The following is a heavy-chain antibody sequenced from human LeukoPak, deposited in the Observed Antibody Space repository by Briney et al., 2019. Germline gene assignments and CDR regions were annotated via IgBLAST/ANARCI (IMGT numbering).Heavy chain of an antibody. Sequence: GASVKVSCKASGYTFTSCAMHWVRQAPGQRLEWMGWINAGNGNTKYSQKFQGRVTITRDTSASTAYMELSSLRSEDTAVYYCARDGYSSNPFDYWGQGTLVTVSS. D-gene: IGHD6-13*01. CDR1: GYTFTSCA. J-gene: IGHJ4*02. V-gene: IGHV1-3*01. CDR2: INAGNGNT. CDR3: ARDGYSSNPFDY.